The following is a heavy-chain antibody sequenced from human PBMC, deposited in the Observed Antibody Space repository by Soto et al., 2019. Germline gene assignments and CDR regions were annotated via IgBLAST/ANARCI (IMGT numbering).Heavy chain of an antibody. CDR3: ARSPYGIDAFDI. V-gene: IGHV4-61*01. J-gene: IGHJ3*02. D-gene: IGHD2-8*01. CDR2: IYYSGST. Sequence: ASETLSLTCTVSGGSVSSGSYYWSWIRQPPGKGLEWIGYIYYSGSTNYNPSLKSRVTISVDTSKNQFSLKLSSVTAADTAVYYCARSPYGIDAFDIWGQGTMVTVSS. CDR1: GGSVSSGSYY.